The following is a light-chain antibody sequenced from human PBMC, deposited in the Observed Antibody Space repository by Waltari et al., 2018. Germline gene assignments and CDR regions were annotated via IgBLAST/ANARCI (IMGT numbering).Light chain of an antibody. CDR3: QQRSNWPPAIT. Sequence: EIVLTQSPATLSLSPGDRATLSCRASQSVSNYLAWYQKKPGQAPRLLIYDASNRATGIPTRFSGSGSGTDFTLTISSLEAEDFAVYYCQQRSNWPPAITFGQGTRLEIK. CDR2: DAS. CDR1: QSVSNY. V-gene: IGKV3-11*01. J-gene: IGKJ5*01.